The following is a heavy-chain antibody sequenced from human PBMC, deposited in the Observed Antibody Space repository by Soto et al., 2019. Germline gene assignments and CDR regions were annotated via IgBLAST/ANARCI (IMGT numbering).Heavy chain of an antibody. CDR1: GYTFTSYA. D-gene: IGHD3-3*01. Sequence: QVQLVQSGAEVKKPGASVKVSCKASGYTFTSYAMHWVRQAPGQRLEWMGWINAGNGNTKYSQKFQGSVTITRDTPASTAYMELSSLRSEDTAVYYCASAYYDFWSGYYTWGQGTLVTVSS. CDR3: ASAYYDFWSGYYT. CDR2: INAGNGNT. V-gene: IGHV1-3*01. J-gene: IGHJ4*02.